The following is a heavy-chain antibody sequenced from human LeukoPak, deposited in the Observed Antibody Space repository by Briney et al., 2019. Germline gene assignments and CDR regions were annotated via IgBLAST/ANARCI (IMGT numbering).Heavy chain of an antibody. Sequence: PGGSLRLSCAASAFTVSSNYMSWVRQAPGKGLEWVSVIYSGGSTYYAASVKGRFTISIDNSKNKLFLQMNSLTTEGTAVYFCAREGSGSYYMDFDYWGRGTLVTVSS. CDR3: AREGSGSYYMDFDY. CDR2: IYSGGST. V-gene: IGHV3-66*02. J-gene: IGHJ4*02. CDR1: AFTVSSNY. D-gene: IGHD1-26*01.